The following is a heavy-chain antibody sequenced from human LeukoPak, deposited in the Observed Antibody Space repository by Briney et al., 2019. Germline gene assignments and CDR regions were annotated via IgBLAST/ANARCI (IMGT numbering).Heavy chain of an antibody. CDR1: GYTFTSYD. J-gene: IGHJ3*02. CDR3: ARWEDTGAFDI. D-gene: IGHD1-26*01. V-gene: IGHV1-8*03. Sequence: ASVKVSCKASGYTFTSYDINWVRQATGQGLEWMRWMNPNSGNTGYAQKFQGRVTITRNTSISTAYMELSSLRSEDTAVYYCARWEDTGAFDIWGQGTMVTVSS. CDR2: MNPNSGNT.